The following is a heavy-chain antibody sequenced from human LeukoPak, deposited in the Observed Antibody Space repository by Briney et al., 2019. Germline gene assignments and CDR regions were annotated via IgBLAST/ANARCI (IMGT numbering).Heavy chain of an antibody. Sequence: EASVKVSCKASGYTFTSYDINWVRQATGQGLEWMGWMNPNSGNTGYAQKFQGRVTMTRNTSISTAYMELSSLRSEDTAVYYCARASLIRRLTRYCSGGSCYPNDYWGQGTLVTVSS. CDR1: GYTFTSYD. J-gene: IGHJ4*02. D-gene: IGHD2-15*01. V-gene: IGHV1-8*01. CDR3: ARASLIRRLTRYCSGGSCYPNDY. CDR2: MNPNSGNT.